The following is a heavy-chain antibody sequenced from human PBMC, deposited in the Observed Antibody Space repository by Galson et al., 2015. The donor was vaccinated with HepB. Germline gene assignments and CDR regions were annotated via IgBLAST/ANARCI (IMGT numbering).Heavy chain of an antibody. V-gene: IGHV3-48*01. CDR1: GITFSSYS. CDR2: ITTSGTTV. D-gene: IGHD4-17*01. CDR3: ARRYGDYEGSFEY. Sequence: SLRLSCAASGITFSSYSMNWVRQAPGKGLEWISYITTSGTTVTYADSVKGRFTVSRDNAKNSLFLHMNSLRAEDTAVYYCARRYGDYEGSFEYWGQGTLVTVSS. J-gene: IGHJ4*02.